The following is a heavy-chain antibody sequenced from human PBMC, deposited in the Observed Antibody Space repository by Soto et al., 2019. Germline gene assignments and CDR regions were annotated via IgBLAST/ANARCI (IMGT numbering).Heavy chain of an antibody. CDR2: SFYRGST. Sequence: QLQLQESGPGLVKPSETLSLTCTVSGGSISSRSHYWGWIRQSPGKHLEWIGSSFYRGSTHYNPSLKTRGTISVETSKNQVSLKLYSVTAADTAVYYCATADGFGVVTPFFEYWGQGILVTVSS. D-gene: IGHD3-3*01. J-gene: IGHJ4*02. V-gene: IGHV4-39*01. CDR3: ATADGFGVVTPFFEY. CDR1: GGSISSRSHY.